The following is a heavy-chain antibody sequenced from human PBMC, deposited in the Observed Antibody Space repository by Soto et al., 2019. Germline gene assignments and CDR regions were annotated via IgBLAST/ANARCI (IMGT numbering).Heavy chain of an antibody. V-gene: IGHV3-30*18. CDR1: GFSFTTYV. CDR2: ISHDGSYK. D-gene: IGHD1-26*01. CDR3: AKGLLAIVGTTLPRDAFNI. J-gene: IGHJ3*02. Sequence: GGSLRLSCAASGFSFTTYVMHWVRQAPGKGLEWVAVISHDGSYKYYGDAVKGLFTISRDTSKNAVYLEMNSLRPEDTAVYYCAKGLLAIVGTTLPRDAFNIWGQGTMVTVSS.